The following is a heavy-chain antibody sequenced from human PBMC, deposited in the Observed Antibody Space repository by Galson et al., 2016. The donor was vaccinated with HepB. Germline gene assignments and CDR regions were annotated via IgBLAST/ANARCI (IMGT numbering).Heavy chain of an antibody. CDR2: INPKSGGT. V-gene: IGHV1-2*02. Sequence: SVKVSCKASGNTFPGYAVHWVRQAPGQGLEWMGWINPKSGGTKYSQKFQGRVTMTSYTSNSTAYMDLSRLTSDDTAVYYCASEGREAYYGSLYSMDVWGQGTTVTVSS. J-gene: IGHJ6*02. D-gene: IGHD3-10*01. CDR3: ASEGREAYYGSLYSMDV. CDR1: GNTFPGYA.